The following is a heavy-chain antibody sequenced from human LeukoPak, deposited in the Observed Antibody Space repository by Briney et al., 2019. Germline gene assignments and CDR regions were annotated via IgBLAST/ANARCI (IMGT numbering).Heavy chain of an antibody. CDR2: IGTSGVNT. J-gene: IGHJ2*01. CDR1: EFTFINYG. Sequence: GGSLRLSRAASEFTFINYGMSWVRQAPGKGLEWVSAIGTSGVNTYYADSVKGRFTISRDNSKNTLFLQINSLRAEDTAVYYCAKSFGAFWYFDLWGRGTLVTVSS. V-gene: IGHV3-23*01. CDR3: AKSFGAFWYFDL. D-gene: IGHD3-10*01.